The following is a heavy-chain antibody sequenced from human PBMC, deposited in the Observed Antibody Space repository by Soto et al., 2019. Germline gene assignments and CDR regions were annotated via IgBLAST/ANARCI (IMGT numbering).Heavy chain of an antibody. CDR1: GDTFKNCV. D-gene: IGHD3-10*01. V-gene: IGHV1-69*01. J-gene: IGHJ6*02. Sequence: QVQVVQSGVEVRRPGSSVKVSCKASGDTFKNCVISWVRQAPGQGLEWMGGIIPLFGTTDFAQRFQGRLTITTDESTTTAYMELSRLRSEDTATYYCAADLGFGKLSVVWCQGTTVIVSS. CDR3: AADLGFGKLSVV. CDR2: IIPLFGTT.